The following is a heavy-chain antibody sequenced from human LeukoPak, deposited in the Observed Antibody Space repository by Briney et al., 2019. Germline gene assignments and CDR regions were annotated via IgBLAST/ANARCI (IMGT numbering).Heavy chain of an antibody. V-gene: IGHV3-66*01. Sequence: GGSLRLSCAASGFTVSSSHMNWVRQAPGKGLEWVSVLYRGGNAFYTDSVKDRFTISRDNSKNTLFLQMNSLGVEDTAVYYCATGGAAAVLTVGFFQHWGQGTLVTVSS. CDR3: ATGGAAAVLTVGFFQH. J-gene: IGHJ1*01. CDR2: LYRGGNA. CDR1: GFTVSSSH. D-gene: IGHD2-2*01.